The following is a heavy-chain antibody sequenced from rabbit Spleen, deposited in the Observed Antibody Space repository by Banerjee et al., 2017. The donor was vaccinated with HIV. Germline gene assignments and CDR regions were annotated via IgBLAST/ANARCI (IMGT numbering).Heavy chain of an antibody. J-gene: IGHJ4*01. CDR2: IYSGGGVK. CDR1: GVSFSGSSY. Sequence: QSLEESGGDLVKPGASLTLTCTASGVSFSGSSYMCWVRQAPGKGLEWIGSIYSGGGVKYYAPWVNGRFTISGSGSLNSVDLKMTSLTAADTATYFCARGPAYAGVGYPFNLWARGPWSPS. CDR3: ARGPAYAGVGYPFNL. V-gene: IGHV1S43*01. D-gene: IGHD4-2*01.